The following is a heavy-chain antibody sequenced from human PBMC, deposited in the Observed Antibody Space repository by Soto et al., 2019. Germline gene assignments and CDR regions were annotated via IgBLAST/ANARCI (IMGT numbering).Heavy chain of an antibody. CDR1: GFTFSSYA. J-gene: IGHJ4*02. V-gene: IGHV3-30-3*01. CDR2: ISYDGSNK. CDR3: ARSPNVYSSGWYDY. Sequence: PGGSLRLSCAASGFTFSSYAMHWVRQAPGKGLERVAVISYDGSNKYYADSVKGRFTISRDNSKNTLYLQMNSLRAEDTAVYYCARSPNVYSSGWYDYWGQGTLVTVSS. D-gene: IGHD6-19*01.